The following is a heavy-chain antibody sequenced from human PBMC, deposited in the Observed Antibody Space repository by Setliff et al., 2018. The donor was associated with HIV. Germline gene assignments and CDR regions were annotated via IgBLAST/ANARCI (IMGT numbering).Heavy chain of an antibody. Sequence: PSETLSLTCTVSGDSISSYYWSWIRQPPEKGLEWIGYIYYSGSTNYNPSLKSRVTISVDTSKNQFSLKLSSVTAADTAVYYCARALAGGSGWNYFDLWGPGTLVTVSS. D-gene: IGHD6-19*01. J-gene: IGHJ4*02. CDR2: IYYSGST. CDR1: GDSISSYY. CDR3: ARALAGGSGWNYFDL. V-gene: IGHV4-59*01.